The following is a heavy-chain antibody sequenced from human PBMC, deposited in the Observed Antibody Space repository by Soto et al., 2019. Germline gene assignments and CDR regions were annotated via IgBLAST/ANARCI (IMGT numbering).Heavy chain of an antibody. J-gene: IGHJ2*01. Sequence: QVQLVQSGAEVKKPGSSVKVSCKASGDTFSNYPISWVRQAPGQGLEWMGGIIPIFGTTNYAQKFQGRVTNTADESTSTAYMELSSLRSEDTAVFYCARGNHRWLQLWYFDLWGRGTLVTVSS. D-gene: IGHD5-12*01. CDR1: GDTFSNYP. CDR2: IIPIFGTT. V-gene: IGHV1-69*12. CDR3: ARGNHRWLQLWYFDL.